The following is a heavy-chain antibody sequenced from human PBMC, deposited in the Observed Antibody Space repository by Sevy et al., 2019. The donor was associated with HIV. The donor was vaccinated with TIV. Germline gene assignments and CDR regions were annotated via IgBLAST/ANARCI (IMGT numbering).Heavy chain of an antibody. D-gene: IGHD2-21*01. Sequence: GGSLRLSCTASGFTFGDYDMSWFRQAPGKGLEWVGCIRSKAYGGTTEYAASVKGRFTISRDDSKSIAYLQMNSLKTEDTAVYYCTRALVVVIATGYYYYGMDVWGQGTTVTVSS. V-gene: IGHV3-49*03. CDR1: GFTFGDYD. J-gene: IGHJ6*02. CDR3: TRALVVVIATGYYYYGMDV. CDR2: IRSKAYGGTT.